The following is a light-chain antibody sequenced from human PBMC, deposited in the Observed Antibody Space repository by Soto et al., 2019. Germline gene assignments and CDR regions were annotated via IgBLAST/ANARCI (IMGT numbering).Light chain of an antibody. V-gene: IGKV1-12*01. CDR1: EDINSR. J-gene: IGKJ5*01. CDR2: AAF. Sequence: DIQMTHSPSSMSASVGDRVTISCRASEDINSRLAWYQQKPGNAPKLLIYAAFILQSGVPSRFSGYGSGTDFTLSISSLQPEDFATYYCQQADSFPITFGQGTRLEIK. CDR3: QQADSFPIT.